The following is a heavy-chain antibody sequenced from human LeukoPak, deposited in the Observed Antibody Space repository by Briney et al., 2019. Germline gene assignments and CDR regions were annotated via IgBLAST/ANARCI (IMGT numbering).Heavy chain of an antibody. CDR2: ISTSGSTK. D-gene: IGHD6-13*01. J-gene: IGHJ5*02. CDR1: GFTFSSFE. CDR3: ARSNSRKQLVLFDP. Sequence: GGSLRLSCAASGFTFSSFEMNWVRQAPGKGLEWLSHISTSGSTKYYANSVKGRFTISRDNAENSVYLQMNSLRAEDTAVYYCARSNSRKQLVLFDPWGQGTLVTVSS. V-gene: IGHV3-48*03.